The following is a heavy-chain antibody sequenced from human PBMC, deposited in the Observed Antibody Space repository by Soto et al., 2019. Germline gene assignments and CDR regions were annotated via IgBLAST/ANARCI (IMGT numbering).Heavy chain of an antibody. D-gene: IGHD2-2*02. V-gene: IGHV6-1*01. J-gene: IGHJ6*02. CDR1: GDSVSNNSAA. Sequence: SQTLSLTCAISGDSVSNNSAAWNWIRQSPSRGLEWLGRTYYRSKWYNDYAVSVKSRITINPDTSKNQFSLQLNSVTPEDTAVYYCARDGHCSSTSCYTEDYYYYGMDVWGQGTTVTVSS. CDR2: TYYRSKWYN. CDR3: ARDGHCSSTSCYTEDYYYYGMDV.